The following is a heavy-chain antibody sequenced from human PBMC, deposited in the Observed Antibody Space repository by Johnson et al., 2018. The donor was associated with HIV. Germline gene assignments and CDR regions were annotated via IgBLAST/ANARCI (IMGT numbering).Heavy chain of an antibody. J-gene: IGHJ3*02. Sequence: QVQLVESGGGVVQPGRSLRLSCAASGFTFSSYAMHWVRQAPGKGLEWVAVISYDGSNKYYADSVKGRFTISSDNSKNTLYLQMNSLRAEDTAVYYCAGSTLDITMIVVVPDAFDIWGQGTMVTVSS. CDR2: ISYDGSNK. CDR3: AGSTLDITMIVVVPDAFDI. V-gene: IGHV3-30*01. D-gene: IGHD3-22*01. CDR1: GFTFSSYA.